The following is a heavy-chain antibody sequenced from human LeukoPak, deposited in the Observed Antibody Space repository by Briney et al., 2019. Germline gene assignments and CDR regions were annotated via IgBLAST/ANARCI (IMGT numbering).Heavy chain of an antibody. D-gene: IGHD5-18*01. CDR1: GFTVSSNY. Sequence: GGSLRLSCAASGFTVSSNYMTWVRQAPGKGLEWVSVIYSGGNTYYADSVKDRFIISRDNSKNTLYLEMNSLRAEDTAVYYCLRAQVWSVDDWGQGTLITVSS. J-gene: IGHJ4*02. CDR2: IYSGGNT. CDR3: LRAQVWSVDD. V-gene: IGHV3-66*01.